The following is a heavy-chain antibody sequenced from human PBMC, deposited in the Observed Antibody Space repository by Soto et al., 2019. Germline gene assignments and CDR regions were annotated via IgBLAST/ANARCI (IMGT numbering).Heavy chain of an antibody. Sequence: GGSLRLSCAASGFTFSSFGMHWVRQAPGMGLEWVAVIWHDGKNKYYADSAKGRFTISRDNSKNTLYLQMNSLRAEDTAVYYCARDPGQDEAMDYWGQGTLVTVSS. CDR3: ARDPGQDEAMDY. V-gene: IGHV3-33*08. CDR2: IWHDGKNK. J-gene: IGHJ4*02. CDR1: GFTFSSFG.